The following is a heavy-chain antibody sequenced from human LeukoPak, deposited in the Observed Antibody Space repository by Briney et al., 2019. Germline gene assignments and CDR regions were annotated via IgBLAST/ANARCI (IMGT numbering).Heavy chain of an antibody. V-gene: IGHV4-34*01. Sequence: SETLSLTCAVYGGSFSGYYWSWIRQPPGKGLEWIGEINHSGSTNYNPSLKSRVTISVDTSKNQFSLKLSSVTAADTAVYYCARGGQRITMIVVVIRPGVYFDYWGQGTLVTVSS. CDR1: GGSFSGYY. D-gene: IGHD3-22*01. J-gene: IGHJ4*02. CDR3: ARGGQRITMIVVVIRPGVYFDY. CDR2: INHSGST.